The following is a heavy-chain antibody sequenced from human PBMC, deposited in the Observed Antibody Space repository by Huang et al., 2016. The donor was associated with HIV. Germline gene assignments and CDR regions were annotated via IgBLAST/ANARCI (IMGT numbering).Heavy chain of an antibody. J-gene: IGHJ4*02. CDR3: VKDQGSYYDSSAVEAGGN. CDR1: GYTFTNYG. V-gene: IGHV1-18*04. Sequence: QVQLVQSGPDVRKPGASVKVSCKASGYTFTNYGISWVRQAPGQGLEWLGWISAYNGDTNYAQKFQGRVTLTTETSTTTAYMELRSLRSDDTAVYYCVKDQGSYYDSSAVEAGGNWGQGTLVTVSS. D-gene: IGHD3-22*01. CDR2: ISAYNGDT.